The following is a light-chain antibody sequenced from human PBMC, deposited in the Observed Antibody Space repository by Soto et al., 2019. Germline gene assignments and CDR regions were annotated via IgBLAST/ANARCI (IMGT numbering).Light chain of an antibody. J-gene: IGLJ3*02. CDR3: QSYDGSKWV. CDR1: SGSIASNY. V-gene: IGLV6-57*01. CDR2: EDN. Sequence: NFMLTQPHSVSASPGKTVTISCTRSSGSIASNYVQWYQQRPGSSPTTVIYEDNQRPSGVSDRFSGSIDSSSNSASLTISGLKTEDEADYYCQSYDGSKWVFGGGTKLTVL.